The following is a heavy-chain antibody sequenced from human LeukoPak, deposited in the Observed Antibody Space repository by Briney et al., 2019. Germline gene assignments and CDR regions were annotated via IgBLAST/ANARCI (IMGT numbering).Heavy chain of an antibody. Sequence: SETLSLTCAVYGGSFSGYYWSWIRQPPGKGLEWIGEINHSGSTNYNPSLKSRVTISVDTSKNQFSLKLSSVTAADTAVYYCARAKLNDFWSGYLDAFDIWGQGTMVTVSS. V-gene: IGHV4-34*01. CDR1: GGSFSGYY. D-gene: IGHD3-3*01. J-gene: IGHJ3*02. CDR2: INHSGST. CDR3: ARAKLNDFWSGYLDAFDI.